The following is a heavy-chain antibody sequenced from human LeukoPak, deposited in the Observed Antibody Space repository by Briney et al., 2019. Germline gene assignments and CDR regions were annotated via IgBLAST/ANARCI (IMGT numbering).Heavy chain of an antibody. D-gene: IGHD3-10*01. Sequence: ASVKVSFKTSGYTFTDYYVHWVRQAPGQGLEWMGWINPNSGDTNYAQKFQGRVTMTRDTSISTAYMELSRLRSDDTAVYYCAKTTFYFGSGSYYPDYWGQGTLVTVSS. V-gene: IGHV1-2*02. CDR2: INPNSGDT. CDR1: GYTFTDYY. J-gene: IGHJ4*02. CDR3: AKTTFYFGSGSYYPDY.